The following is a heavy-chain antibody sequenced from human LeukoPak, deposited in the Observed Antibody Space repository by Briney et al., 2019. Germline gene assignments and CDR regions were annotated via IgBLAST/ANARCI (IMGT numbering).Heavy chain of an antibody. Sequence: EGSLRLSCEVSGFTFTDYWMNWVRQAPGKGPEWVASIRQDGSEKTYVDSVKGRFTISRDNTKNSLSLQLNGLRAEDTAVYYCARDGTAAGLYFDLWGQGTLVTVSS. J-gene: IGHJ4*01. V-gene: IGHV3-7*01. CDR1: GFTFTDYW. D-gene: IGHD6-13*01. CDR3: ARDGTAAGLYFDL. CDR2: IRQDGSEK.